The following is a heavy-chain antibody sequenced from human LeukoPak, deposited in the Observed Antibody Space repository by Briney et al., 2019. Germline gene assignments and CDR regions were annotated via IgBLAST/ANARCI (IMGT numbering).Heavy chain of an antibody. D-gene: IGHD3-3*01. Sequence: SETLSLTCTVSGGSISSSSYYWGWIRQPPGKGLEWIGSIYYSGSTYYNPSLKSRVTISVDTSKNQFSLKLSSVTAADTAVYYCARQDCWSGYYFDRWGQGTLVTASS. V-gene: IGHV4-39*01. CDR2: IYYSGST. J-gene: IGHJ5*02. CDR3: ARQDCWSGYYFDR. CDR1: GGSISSSSYY.